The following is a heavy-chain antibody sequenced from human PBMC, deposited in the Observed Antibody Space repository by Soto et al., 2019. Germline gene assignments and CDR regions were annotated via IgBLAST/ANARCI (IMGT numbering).Heavy chain of an antibody. D-gene: IGHD2-15*01. J-gene: IGHJ4*02. CDR1: GGSISSGGYY. Sequence: SETLSLTCTVSGGSISSGGYYWSWIRQPPGKGLEWIGSIYYSGSTYYNPSLKSRVTISVDTSKNQFSLKLSSVTAADTAVYYCARHEPDIVVVVAATPGFGLDYWGEGTLVTVSS. CDR2: IYYSGST. CDR3: ARHEPDIVVVVAATPGFGLDY. V-gene: IGHV4-39*01.